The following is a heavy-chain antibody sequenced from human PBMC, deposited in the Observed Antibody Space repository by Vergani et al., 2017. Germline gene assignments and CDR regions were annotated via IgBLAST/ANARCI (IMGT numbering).Heavy chain of an antibody. CDR3: ARARYSIFVNSYCYMDV. CDR2: IFTTGST. Sequence: QVQLQESGPRLVKPSQTLSLTCSVSGGSISSGSFYWSWIRQPAGRGLEYIGRIFTTGSTNYNPSLKSRVTIAADTSKNQFSLKLSSVTAADTAVYYCARARYSIFVNSYCYMDVWGKGTTVTVSS. J-gene: IGHJ6*03. D-gene: IGHD4-11*01. V-gene: IGHV4-61*02. CDR1: GGSISSGSFY.